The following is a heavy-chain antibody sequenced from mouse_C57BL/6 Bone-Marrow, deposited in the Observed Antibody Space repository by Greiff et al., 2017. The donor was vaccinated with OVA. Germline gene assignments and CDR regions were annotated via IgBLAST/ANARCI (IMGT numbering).Heavy chain of an antibody. CDR3: ATGNPAWLAY. D-gene: IGHD2-1*01. J-gene: IGHJ3*01. CDR1: GYTFTSYW. CDR2: IHPNSGST. Sequence: QVQLQQPGAELVKPGASVKLSCKASGYTFTSYWMHWVKQRPGQGLEWIGMIHPNSGSTNYNEKFKSKATLTVEKSSSTAYMQLSSLTSEDSAVYYWATGNPAWLAYWGQGTLVTVSA. V-gene: IGHV1-64*01.